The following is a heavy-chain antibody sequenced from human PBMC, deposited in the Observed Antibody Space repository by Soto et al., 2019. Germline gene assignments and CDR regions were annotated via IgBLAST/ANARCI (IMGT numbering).Heavy chain of an antibody. J-gene: IGHJ3*02. CDR2: IYHSGST. Sequence: SETLSLTCAFSGCSISSGGYSWSWIRQPPGKGLEWIGYIYHSGSTYYNPSLKSRVTISVDRSKNQFSLKLSSVTAADTAVYYCARGIVGATLLVAFDIWGQGTTVTVSS. V-gene: IGHV4-30-2*01. CDR3: ARGIVGATLLVAFDI. D-gene: IGHD1-26*01. CDR1: GCSISSGGYS.